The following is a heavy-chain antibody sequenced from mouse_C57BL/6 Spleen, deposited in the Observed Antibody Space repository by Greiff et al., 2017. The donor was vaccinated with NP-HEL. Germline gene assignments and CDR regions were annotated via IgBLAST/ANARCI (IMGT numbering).Heavy chain of an antibody. CDR1: GYTFTSYW. Sequence: QVQLQQPGAELVKPGASVKLSCKASGYTFTSYWMQWVKQRPGQGLEWIGEIDPSDSYTNYNQKFKGKATLTVDTSSSTAYMQLSSLTSEDSAVYYCASPGYFYAMDYWGQGTSVTVSS. V-gene: IGHV1-50*01. CDR2: IDPSDSYT. J-gene: IGHJ4*01. D-gene: IGHD2-3*01. CDR3: ASPGYFYAMDY.